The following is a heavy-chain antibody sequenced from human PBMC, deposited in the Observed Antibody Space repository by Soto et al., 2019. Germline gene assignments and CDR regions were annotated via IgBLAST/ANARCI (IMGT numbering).Heavy chain of an antibody. CDR3: AKPYSSSWYYFDY. J-gene: IGHJ4*02. CDR2: ISHDGSNK. Sequence: QVHLVESGGGMVQPGRSLRLSCAASGFTFSTFALRWVRQAPGKGLEWVALISHDGSNKHYADSVKGRFTISRDNSKNTLYMQMDSLRLEDTAVYYCAKPYSSSWYYFDYWGQGTLVTVSS. V-gene: IGHV3-30*18. D-gene: IGHD6-13*01. CDR1: GFTFSTFA.